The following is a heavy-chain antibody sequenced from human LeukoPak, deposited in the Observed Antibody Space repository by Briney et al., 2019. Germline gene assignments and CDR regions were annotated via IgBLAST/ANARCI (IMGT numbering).Heavy chain of an antibody. D-gene: IGHD3-22*01. V-gene: IGHV1-8*01. CDR3: ARVDEVDYYDSSGVLDY. CDR1: GYTFTSYD. Sequence: GASVKVSCKASGYTFTSYDINWVRQATGQGLEWMGWMNPNSGNTGYAQKFQGRVTTTRDMSTSTVYMELSSRRSEDTAVYYCARVDEVDYYDSSGVLDYWGQGTLVTVSS. J-gene: IGHJ4*02. CDR2: MNPNSGNT.